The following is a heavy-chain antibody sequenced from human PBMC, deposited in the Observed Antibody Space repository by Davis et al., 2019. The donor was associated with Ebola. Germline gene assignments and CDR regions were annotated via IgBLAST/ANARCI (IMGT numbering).Heavy chain of an antibody. CDR3: ARGSQWLGPDY. CDR1: GYPFIDFY. J-gene: IGHJ4*02. CDR2: LNPSSGAT. Sequence: AASVKVSCKASGYPFIDFYIHWVRQAPGQGVEWMGRLNPSSGATNYAQKFQGRVTMTRDTSISTAYMDLSSLSSDDTAVYYCARGSQWLGPDYWGQGTLVTVSS. V-gene: IGHV1-2*06. D-gene: IGHD6-19*01.